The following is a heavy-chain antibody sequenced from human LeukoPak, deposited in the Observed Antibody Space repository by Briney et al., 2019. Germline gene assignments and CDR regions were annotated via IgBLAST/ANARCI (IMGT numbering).Heavy chain of an antibody. CDR3: TTDPYSGSHFDY. D-gene: IGHD1-26*01. J-gene: IGHJ4*02. Sequence: GGSLRLSCAASGLTFSNAWMTWVRQAPGKGLEWVGRIKTESYGGTTDYAAPVKGRFTISRDDSKNTLYLQMNSLKTEGAAMYYCTTDPYSGSHFDYWGQGTLVTVSS. V-gene: IGHV3-15*01. CDR2: IKTESYGGTT. CDR1: GLTFSNAW.